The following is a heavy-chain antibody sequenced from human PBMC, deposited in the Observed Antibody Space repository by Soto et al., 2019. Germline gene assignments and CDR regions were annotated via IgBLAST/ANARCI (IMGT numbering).Heavy chain of an antibody. CDR1: GYTLTELC. CDR2: FDPEDGET. V-gene: IGHV1-24*01. CDR3: ATRGAAVVTANTWFDP. D-gene: IGHD2-21*02. J-gene: IGHJ5*02. Sequence: GKVSCRVSGYTLTELCMHWVRQAPGKGLEWMGGFDPEDGETIYAQKFQGRVTMTEDTSTDTAYMELSSLRSEDTAVYYCATRGAAVVTANTWFDPWGQGTLVTVSS.